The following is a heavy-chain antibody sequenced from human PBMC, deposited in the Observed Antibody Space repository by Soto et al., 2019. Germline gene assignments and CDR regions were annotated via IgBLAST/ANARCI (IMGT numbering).Heavy chain of an antibody. V-gene: IGHV1-69*06. Sequence: QVQLVQSGAEVKTPGSSVKVSCKASGGTCSSYAISWVRQAPGPGLEWMGGIIPIFGTANYAQKFQGRVTIPADKSTSTAYMDLSSLSSEDTAVYYCARVGYSSSSVDVWGQGTTVTVSS. D-gene: IGHD6-6*01. J-gene: IGHJ6*02. CDR1: GGTCSSYA. CDR2: IIPIFGTA. CDR3: ARVGYSSSSVDV.